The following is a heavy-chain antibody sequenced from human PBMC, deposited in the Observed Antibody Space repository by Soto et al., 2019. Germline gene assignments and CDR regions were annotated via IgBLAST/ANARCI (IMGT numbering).Heavy chain of an antibody. V-gene: IGHV1-18*01. CDR3: AREVYDFWSGYLSDY. D-gene: IGHD3-3*01. CDR1: GYTFTSYG. CDR2: ISAYNGNT. Sequence: ASVKVSCKASGYTFTSYGISWVRQAPGQGLEWMGWISAYNGNTNYAQKLQGRVTMTTDTSTSTAYMELRNLRSDDTAVYYCAREVYDFWSGYLSDYWGQGTLVTVSS. J-gene: IGHJ4*02.